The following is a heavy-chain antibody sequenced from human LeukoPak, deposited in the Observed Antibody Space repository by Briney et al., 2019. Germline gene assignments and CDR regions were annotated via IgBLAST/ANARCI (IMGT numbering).Heavy chain of an antibody. V-gene: IGHV3-15*01. CDR3: TTGGVVPAAISGQIGTY. CDR1: GFTFSSYG. Sequence: GGSLRLSCAASGFTFSSYGMHWVRQAPGKGLEWVGRIKSKTDGGTTDYAAPVKGRFTISRDDSKNTLYLQMNSLKTEDTAVYYCTTGGVVPAAISGQIGTYWGQGTLVTVSS. CDR2: IKSKTDGGTT. D-gene: IGHD2-2*01. J-gene: IGHJ4*02.